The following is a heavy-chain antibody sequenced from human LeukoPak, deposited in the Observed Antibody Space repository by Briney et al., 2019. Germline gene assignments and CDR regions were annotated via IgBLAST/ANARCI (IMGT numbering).Heavy chain of an antibody. CDR3: ARSYGSGNYFDY. CDR1: GGSISSYY. D-gene: IGHD3-10*01. J-gene: IGHJ4*02. V-gene: IGHV4-59*01. Sequence: SETLSLTCTVSGGSISSYYWSWIRQPPGKGLEWIGYIYYSGSAKYNPSLKSRVTISVDTSKNQFSLKLSSVTAADTAVYYCARSYGSGNYFDYWGQGTLVTVSS. CDR2: IYYSGSA.